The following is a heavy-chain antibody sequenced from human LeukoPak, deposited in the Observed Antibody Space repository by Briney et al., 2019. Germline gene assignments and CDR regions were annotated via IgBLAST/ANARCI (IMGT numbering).Heavy chain of an antibody. Sequence: PSETLSLTCTVSGGSISSSSYYWAWIRQPPGKGLEWIGCIYSSGSTYYNPSLMSRVTLSVDTSGRQFSLKLSSVTAADTAVYYCARLGGSGGTFDIWDQGTMVTVSS. J-gene: IGHJ3*02. CDR1: GGSISSSSYY. CDR2: IYSSGST. CDR3: ARLGGSGGTFDI. V-gene: IGHV4-39*01. D-gene: IGHD2-15*01.